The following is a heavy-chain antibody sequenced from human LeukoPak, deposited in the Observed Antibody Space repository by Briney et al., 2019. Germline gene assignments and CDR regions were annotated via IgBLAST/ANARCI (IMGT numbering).Heavy chain of an antibody. D-gene: IGHD6-13*01. CDR3: ARVIAAAGTGRLYYFDY. V-gene: IGHV3-23*01. CDR2: ISGSGGST. J-gene: IGHJ4*02. Sequence: GGSLRLSCAASGFTFSSYAMSWVRQAPGKGLEWVSAISGSGGSTYYADSVKGRFTISRDNSKNTLYLQMNSLRAEDTAVYYCARVIAAAGTGRLYYFDYWGQGTLVTVSS. CDR1: GFTFSSYA.